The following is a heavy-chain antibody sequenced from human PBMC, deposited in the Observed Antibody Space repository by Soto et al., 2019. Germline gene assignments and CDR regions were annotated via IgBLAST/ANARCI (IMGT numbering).Heavy chain of an antibody. D-gene: IGHD1-26*01. V-gene: IGHV1-3*01. Sequence: QVQLVQSGAEVKKPGASVKVSCKASGYTFTSYAMHWVRQAPGQRLEWMGWINAGNGNTKYSQKFQGRVTITRDTSASTAYMELSSLRSEDTSVYYCAREKVGATPTGHNWFDPWGQGTLVTVSS. CDR2: INAGNGNT. J-gene: IGHJ5*02. CDR1: GYTFTSYA. CDR3: AREKVGATPTGHNWFDP.